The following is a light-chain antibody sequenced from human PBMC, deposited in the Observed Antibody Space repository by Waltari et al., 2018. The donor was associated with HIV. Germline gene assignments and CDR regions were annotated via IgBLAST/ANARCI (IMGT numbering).Light chain of an antibody. CDR1: SSNTESYY. Sequence: QSVLTQPPSASGPPGQRVTISSSGSSSNTESYYVSWYQQLPGTAPNPRIYRSNQRPSGVPGRFSGSKSGTSASPAISGLRSEDEAEYYCAAWDDSLSGHVVFGGGTKLTVL. CDR2: RSN. J-gene: IGLJ2*01. V-gene: IGLV1-47*01. CDR3: AAWDDSLSGHVV.